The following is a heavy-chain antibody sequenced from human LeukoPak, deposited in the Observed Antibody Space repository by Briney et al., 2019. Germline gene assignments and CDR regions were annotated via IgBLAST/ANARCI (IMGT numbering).Heavy chain of an antibody. D-gene: IGHD1-26*01. CDR2: LYYSGST. Sequence: PSETLSLTCTVSGGSISSSSYYWGWIRQPPGKGLEWIGSLYYSGSTYYNPSLKSRVTISVDTSKNHFSLKLSSVTAADTAVYYCARDWELRGHFDYWGQGTLVTVSS. CDR3: ARDWELRGHFDY. J-gene: IGHJ4*02. V-gene: IGHV4-39*07. CDR1: GGSISSSSYY.